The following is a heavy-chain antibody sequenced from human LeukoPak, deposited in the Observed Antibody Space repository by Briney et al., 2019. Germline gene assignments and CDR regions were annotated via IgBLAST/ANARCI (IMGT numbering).Heavy chain of an antibody. D-gene: IGHD2-21*02. CDR3: ARAGHYFGGDRSQRYGMDV. CDR2: INHSGST. J-gene: IGHJ6*02. V-gene: IGHV4-34*01. Sequence: SETLSLTCAVYGGSFSGYYWSWIRQPPGKGLEWIGEINHSGSTNYNPSLKSRVTVSVDTSKNQFSLKLGSVTAADTAVYYCARAGHYFGGDRSQRYGMDVWGQGTTVTVSS. CDR1: GGSFSGYY.